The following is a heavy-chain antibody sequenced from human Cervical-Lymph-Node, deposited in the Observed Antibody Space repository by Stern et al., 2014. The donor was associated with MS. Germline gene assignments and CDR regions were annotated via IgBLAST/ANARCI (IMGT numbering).Heavy chain of an antibody. Sequence: VQLVESGADVKKPVSAVRVSCKASGGVSWLRQAPGQGLEYMGGIIRPVGTAHYAQRFQGRLTITADTSRNTTYMDLRSLRSDDTAVYYCARGTGDNWFDPWGQGTLVSVSS. CDR3: ARGTGDNWFDP. J-gene: IGHJ5*02. V-gene: IGHV1-69*06. CDR2: IIRPVGTA. CDR1: GG. D-gene: IGHD3-10*01.